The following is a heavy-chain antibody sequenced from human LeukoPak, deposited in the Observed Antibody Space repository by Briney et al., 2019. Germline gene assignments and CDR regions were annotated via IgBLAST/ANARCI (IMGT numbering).Heavy chain of an antibody. D-gene: IGHD2-15*01. CDR1: GYTFTSYG. J-gene: IGHJ6*03. CDR3: ARVPYCSGGSCYLLGYYYYMDV. CDR2: ISAYNGNT. V-gene: IGHV1-18*01. Sequence: ASVKVSCKASGYTFTSYGISWVRQAPGQRLEWMGWISAYNGNTNYAQKLQGRVTMTTDTSTSTAYMELRSLRSDDTAVYYCARVPYCSGGSCYLLGYYYYMDVWGKGTTVTVSS.